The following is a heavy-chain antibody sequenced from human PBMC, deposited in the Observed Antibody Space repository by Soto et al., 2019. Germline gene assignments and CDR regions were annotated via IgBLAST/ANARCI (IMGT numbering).Heavy chain of an antibody. CDR2: ISYDGSNK. CDR3: ARTFFGVVLTAPDY. J-gene: IGHJ4*02. V-gene: IGHV3-30-3*01. D-gene: IGHD3-3*01. Sequence: GGSLRLSXAASGFTFSSYAMHWVRQAPGKGLEWVAVISYDGSNKYYADSVKGRFTISRDNSKNTLYLQMNSLRAEDTAVYYCARTFFGVVLTAPDYWGQGTLVTVSS. CDR1: GFTFSSYA.